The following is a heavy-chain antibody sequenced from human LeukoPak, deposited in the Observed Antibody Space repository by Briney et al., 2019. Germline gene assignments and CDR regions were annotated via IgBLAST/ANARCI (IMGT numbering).Heavy chain of an antibody. D-gene: IGHD3-16*01. CDR3: ARRIGFGGMDV. CDR1: GGSISSYY. V-gene: IGHV4-59*08. J-gene: IGHJ6*02. Sequence: ASETLSLTCTVSGGSISSYYWSWIRQPPGKGLEWIGYIYYSGSTNYNPSLKSRVTISVDTSKNQFSLKLSSATAADTAVYYCARRIGFGGMDVWGQGTTVTVSS. CDR2: IYYSGST.